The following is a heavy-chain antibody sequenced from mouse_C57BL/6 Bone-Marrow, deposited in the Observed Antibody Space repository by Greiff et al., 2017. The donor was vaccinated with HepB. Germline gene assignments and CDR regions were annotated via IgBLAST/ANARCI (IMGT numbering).Heavy chain of an antibody. CDR1: GYTFTDYN. V-gene: IGHV1-22*01. CDR3: ARRGRDGWFAY. CDR2: INPNNGGT. Sequence: EVKLMESGPELVKPGASVKMSCKASGYTFTDYNMHWVKQSHGKSLEWIGYINPNNGGTSYNQKFKGKATLTVNKSSSTAYMELRSLTSEDSAVYYCARRGRDGWFAYWGQGTLVTVSA. J-gene: IGHJ3*01. D-gene: IGHD3-3*01.